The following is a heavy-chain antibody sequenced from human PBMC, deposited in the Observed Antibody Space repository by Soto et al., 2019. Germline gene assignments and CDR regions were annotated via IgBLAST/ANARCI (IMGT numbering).Heavy chain of an antibody. CDR2: IYHSGST. D-gene: IGHD3-22*01. J-gene: IGHJ4*02. Sequence: SLTCAVSGYSISSGYYWGWIRQPPGKGLEWIGSIYHSGSTYYDPSLKSRVTISVDTSKNQFSLKLSSVTAADTAVYYCAREGTRITIIVPFDYWGQGTLVTVSS. CDR1: GYSISSGYY. V-gene: IGHV4-38-2*02. CDR3: AREGTRITIIVPFDY.